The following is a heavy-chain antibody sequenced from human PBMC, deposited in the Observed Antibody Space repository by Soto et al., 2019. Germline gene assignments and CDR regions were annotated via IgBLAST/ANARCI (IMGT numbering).Heavy chain of an antibody. Sequence: GGSLRLSCAASGFTFSNAWMSWVRQAPGKGLEWVGRIKSKTDGGTTDYAAPVKGRFTISRDDSKNTLYLQMNSLKTEDTAVYYCTTEGPEYDYIWGSPRPRFDYWGQGTLVTVSS. D-gene: IGHD3-16*01. CDR3: TTEGPEYDYIWGSPRPRFDY. J-gene: IGHJ4*02. CDR1: GFTFSNAW. V-gene: IGHV3-15*01. CDR2: IKSKTDGGTT.